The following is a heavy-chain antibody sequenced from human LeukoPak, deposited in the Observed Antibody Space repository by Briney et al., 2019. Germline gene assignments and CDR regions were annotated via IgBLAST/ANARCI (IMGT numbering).Heavy chain of an antibody. CDR2: ISSSGSTI. Sequence: PGGSLRLSCAASGFTFSDYYMSWIRQAPGKGLEWVSYISSSGSTIYYADSVKGRFTISRDNAKNSLYLQMNSLRAEDTALYYCAKDISRGESTYYFDYWGQGTLVTVSS. J-gene: IGHJ4*02. CDR3: AKDISRGESTYYFDY. CDR1: GFTFSDYY. V-gene: IGHV3-11*01. D-gene: IGHD3-10*01.